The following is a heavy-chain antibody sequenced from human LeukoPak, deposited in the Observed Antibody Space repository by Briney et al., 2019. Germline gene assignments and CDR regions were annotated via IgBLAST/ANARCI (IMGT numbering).Heavy chain of an antibody. CDR2: ISYDGSNK. J-gene: IGHJ6*03. CDR1: GFTFSSYA. V-gene: IGHV3-30*04. Sequence: PGGSLRLSCAASGFTFSSYAMSWVRQAPGKGLEWVAVISYDGSNKYYADSVKGRFTISRDNSKNTLYLQMNSLRAEDTAVYYCARDHYDFWSGYSRDYYYYYYMDVWGKGTTVTVSS. D-gene: IGHD3-3*01. CDR3: ARDHYDFWSGYSRDYYYYYYMDV.